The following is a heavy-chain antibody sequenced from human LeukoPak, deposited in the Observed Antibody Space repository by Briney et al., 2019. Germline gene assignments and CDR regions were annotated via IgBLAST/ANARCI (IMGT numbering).Heavy chain of an antibody. CDR1: GFTFSSYD. J-gene: IGHJ3*02. CDR2: IGTAGDT. V-gene: IGHV3-13*01. CDR3: ARENYYDSSGYPRGAFDI. Sequence: GGSLRLSCAASGFTFSSYDMHWVRQATGKGLEWVSAIGTAGDTYYPGSVKGRFTISRENAKNSLYLQMNSLRAGDTAVYYCARENYYDSSGYPRGAFDIWGQGTMVTVSS. D-gene: IGHD3-22*01.